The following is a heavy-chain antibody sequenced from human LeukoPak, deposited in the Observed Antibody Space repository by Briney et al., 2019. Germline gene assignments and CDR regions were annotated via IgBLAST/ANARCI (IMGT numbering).Heavy chain of an antibody. CDR1: GGSITGYY. CDR2: IYYSGSS. V-gene: IGHV4-59*01. CDR3: ARVFGGGRGGWFDP. Sequence: SETLSLTCTVSGGSITGYYWTWIRQPPGKGLEWIGSIYYSGSSNYNPSLKSRVTISIHTSKNQFSLNLSSVTAADTAVYYCARVFGGGRGGWFDPWGQGTLVAVSS. J-gene: IGHJ5*02. D-gene: IGHD3-16*01.